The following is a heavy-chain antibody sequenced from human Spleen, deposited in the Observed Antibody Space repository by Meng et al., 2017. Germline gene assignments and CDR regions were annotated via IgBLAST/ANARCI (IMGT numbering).Heavy chain of an antibody. CDR3: ARDHGSGWYP. D-gene: IGHD6-19*01. V-gene: IGHV6-1*01. J-gene: IGHJ5*02. CDR2: TYYRSKWFN. Sequence: LRLSCAISGDSVSSNSAAWNWIRRSPSRGLEWLGRTYYRSKWFNDYAVSVTSRLTINPDTSKNQFSLQLNSVTPEDAAVYYCARDHGSGWYPWGQGTLVTVSS. CDR1: GDSVSSNSAA.